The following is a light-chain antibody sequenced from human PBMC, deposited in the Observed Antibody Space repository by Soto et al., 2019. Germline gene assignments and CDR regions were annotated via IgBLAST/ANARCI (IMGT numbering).Light chain of an antibody. CDR1: SSDVGGYNY. J-gene: IGLJ1*01. CDR2: EVS. CDR3: SSHTSYSTRV. V-gene: IGLV2-14*01. Sequence: QFALTQPASVSGSPGQSIAISCTGTSSDVGGYNYVSWYQQHPGKAPKLMIHEVSNRPSGISDRFSGSKSGNTASLTISGLQADDEADYYCSSHTSYSTRVLGTGTKLTVL.